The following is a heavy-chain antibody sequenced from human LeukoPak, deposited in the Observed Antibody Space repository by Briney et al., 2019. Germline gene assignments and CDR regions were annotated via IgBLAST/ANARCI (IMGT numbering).Heavy chain of an antibody. D-gene: IGHD3-10*01. Sequence: SETLSLTCTVSGGSISSSSYYWGWIRQPPGKGLEWIGEINHSGSTNYNPSLKSRVTISVDTSKNQFSLKLSSVTAADTAVYYCARSSKGYYYMDVWGKGTTVTVSS. V-gene: IGHV4-39*07. CDR2: INHSGST. J-gene: IGHJ6*03. CDR3: ARSSKGYYYMDV. CDR1: GGSISSSSYY.